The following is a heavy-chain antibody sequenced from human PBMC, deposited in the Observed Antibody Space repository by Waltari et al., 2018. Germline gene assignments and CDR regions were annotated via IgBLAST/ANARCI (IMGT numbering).Heavy chain of an antibody. D-gene: IGHD5-12*01. CDR1: GGSISSHY. V-gene: IGHV4-59*11. Sequence: QVQLQESGPGLVKPSETLSLTCTVSGGSISSHYWSWIRQPPGKGLEWIGYIYYSGSTNYNPSLKSRVTISVDTSKNQFSLKLSSVTAADTAVYYCARDGYNYGNWFDPWGQGTLVTVSS. CDR3: ARDGYNYGNWFDP. J-gene: IGHJ5*02. CDR2: IYYSGST.